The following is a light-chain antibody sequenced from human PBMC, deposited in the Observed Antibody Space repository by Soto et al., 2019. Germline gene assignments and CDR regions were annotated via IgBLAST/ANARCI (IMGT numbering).Light chain of an antibody. V-gene: IGLV1-40*01. Sequence: QSVLTQPPSVSGAPGQRVTISCTGSSSNIGAGYDVNWYQQLPGTAPKLLIYGNINRPSGVPDRFSDSKSGTSASLAISGLQAEDEADYYCQSHDSSLSGSIFGGGTKLTVL. CDR3: QSHDSSLSGSI. J-gene: IGLJ2*01. CDR2: GNI. CDR1: SSNIGAGYD.